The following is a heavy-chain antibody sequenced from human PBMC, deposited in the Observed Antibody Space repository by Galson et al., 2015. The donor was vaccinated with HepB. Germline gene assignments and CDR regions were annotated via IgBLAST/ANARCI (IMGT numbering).Heavy chain of an antibody. V-gene: IGHV1-2*06. CDR2: INPNSSGK. CDR3: ARATRRAGPGTGFRRFDY. Sequence: SLKVSCTASEYTFTDYYMHWVRQAPGQGLEWMGRINPNSSGKNYAQKLQGRVTMTRDTSISTAYMELSRLRSDDTAVYYCARATRRAGPGTGFRRFDYWGQGTLVTVSS. CDR1: EYTFTDYY. D-gene: IGHD6-13*01. J-gene: IGHJ4*02.